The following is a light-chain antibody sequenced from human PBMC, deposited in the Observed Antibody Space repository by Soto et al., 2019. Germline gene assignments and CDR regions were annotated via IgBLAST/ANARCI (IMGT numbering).Light chain of an antibody. CDR2: ATS. Sequence: DIQLTQSPSFLSASVGDTVTITCRASHAISSYFAWYQQKPGKAPQLLIYATSTLRSGVPSRFSGKRSGTEFTLTISSLQPEDFATYHCQQLNSAPYTFGQGTRLEIK. J-gene: IGKJ5*01. CDR3: QQLNSAPYT. V-gene: IGKV1-9*01. CDR1: HAISSY.